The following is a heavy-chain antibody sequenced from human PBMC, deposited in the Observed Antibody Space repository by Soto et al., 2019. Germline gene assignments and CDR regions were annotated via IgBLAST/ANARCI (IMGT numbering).Heavy chain of an antibody. Sequence: PGGSLRLSCTASGFTFGDYAMSWFRQAPGKGLEWVGFIRSKAYGGTTEYAASVKGRFTISRDDSKSIAYLQMNSLKTEDTAVYYCTRDDSSGYQGYYYYGMDVWGQGTTVTVSS. V-gene: IGHV3-49*03. CDR3: TRDDSSGYQGYYYYGMDV. CDR1: GFTFGDYA. D-gene: IGHD3-22*01. J-gene: IGHJ6*02. CDR2: IRSKAYGGTT.